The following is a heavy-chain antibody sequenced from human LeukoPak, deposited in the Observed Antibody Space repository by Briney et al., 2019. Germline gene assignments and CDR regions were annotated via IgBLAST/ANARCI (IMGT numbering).Heavy chain of an antibody. D-gene: IGHD1-26*01. J-gene: IGHJ4*02. CDR3: ARAAYSGSYHSDY. CDR2: IYYSGST. Sequence: SETPSLTCTVSGGSVSSGSYYWSWIRQPPGKGLEWIGYIYYSGSTNYNPSLKSRVTISVDTSKNQFSLKLSSVTAADTAVYYCARAAYSGSYHSDYWGQGTLVTVSS. CDR1: GGSVSSGSYY. V-gene: IGHV4-61*01.